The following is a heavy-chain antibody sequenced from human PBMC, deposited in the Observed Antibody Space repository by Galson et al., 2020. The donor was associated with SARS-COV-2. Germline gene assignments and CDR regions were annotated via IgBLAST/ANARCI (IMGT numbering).Heavy chain of an antibody. CDR2: ISSSSSII. J-gene: IGHJ4*02. V-gene: IGHV3-48*04. D-gene: IGHD3-16*02. CDR1: GFTFSTYG. CDR3: ARDNQRGILLGGLSFGFDC. Sequence: GGSLRLSCAASGFTFSTYGINWVRQAPGKGLEWVSYISSSSSIIYYADSVKGRFTISRDNAKNSLYLQMNSLRVEDTAVYYCARDNQRGILLGGLSFGFDCWGQGTLGTVAS.